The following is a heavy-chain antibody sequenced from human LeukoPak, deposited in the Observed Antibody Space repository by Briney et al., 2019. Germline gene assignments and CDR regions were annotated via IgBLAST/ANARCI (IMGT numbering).Heavy chain of an antibody. V-gene: IGHV3-74*01. Sequence: GGSLRLSCAASGFTFSNYWMHWVRQAPGKGLVWVSRINTDGSRITYADSVKGRFTISRDNAKNSLYLQMNSLRAEDTALYYCAKDKTRYYDSSGPLDYWGQGTLVTVSS. CDR3: AKDKTRYYDSSGPLDY. J-gene: IGHJ4*02. D-gene: IGHD3-22*01. CDR1: GFTFSNYW. CDR2: INTDGSRI.